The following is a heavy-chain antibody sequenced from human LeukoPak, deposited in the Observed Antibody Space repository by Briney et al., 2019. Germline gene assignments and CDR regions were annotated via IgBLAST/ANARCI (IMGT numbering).Heavy chain of an antibody. CDR1: GFTFSSYA. CDR2: ISV. Sequence: PGGSLRLSCAASGFTFSSYAMSWVRQAPGKGLEWVSTISVYYADSVKGRFTISRDNSQNTVFLQTNSLRAEDTAVYYCARSNWGLGDSFDIWGQGTMVTVSS. J-gene: IGHJ3*02. V-gene: IGHV3-23*01. CDR3: ARSNWGLGDSFDI. D-gene: IGHD7-27*01.